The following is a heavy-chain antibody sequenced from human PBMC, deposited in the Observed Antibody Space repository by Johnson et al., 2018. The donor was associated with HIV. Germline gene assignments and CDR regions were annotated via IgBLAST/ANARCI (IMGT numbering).Heavy chain of an antibody. CDR3: ARVGYQLHDAFDL. V-gene: IGHV3-11*01. D-gene: IGHD2-2*01. CDR1: GFTFSDYF. CDR2: ISSSGSPI. Sequence: QVLLVESGGGLVKPGGSLRLSCAGSGFTFSDYFMSYIRQAPGKGLEWISYISSSGSPIYYADSVKGRFTLSRDNAKNSLFLQMHSLRVEDTAIYYCARVGYQLHDAFDLWGQGTMVTVSS. J-gene: IGHJ3*01.